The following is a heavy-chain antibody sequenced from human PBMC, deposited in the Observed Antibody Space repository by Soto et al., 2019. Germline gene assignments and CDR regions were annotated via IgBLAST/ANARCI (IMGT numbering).Heavy chain of an antibody. CDR2: IKQDGSEK. J-gene: IGHJ4*02. D-gene: IGHD3-22*01. Sequence: GGSLRLSCAASGFTFSSYGMSWVRQAPGKGLEWVSNIKQDGSEKYYVDSVKGRFTISRDNAKNSLYLQMNSLRAEDTAVYYCARSPSVYYDSSGYYFDYWGQGTLVTVSS. CDR3: ARSPSVYYDSSGYYFDY. V-gene: IGHV3-7*05. CDR1: GFTFSSYG.